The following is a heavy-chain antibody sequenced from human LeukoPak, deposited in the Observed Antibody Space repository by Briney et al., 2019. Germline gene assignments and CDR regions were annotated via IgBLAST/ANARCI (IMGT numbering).Heavy chain of an antibody. V-gene: IGHV4-39*01. CDR2: IYYSGST. CDR1: GDSISSRSFY. D-gene: IGHD6-19*01. Sequence: PSETLSLTCTVSGDSISSRSFYWGWIRQPPGKGLEWIGNIYYSGSTYYNPSLKSRVTISVDTSKNQFSLKLTSVTAADTAVYYCARPSSGWYAPFDYWGQGTLVTVSS. CDR3: ARPSSGWYAPFDY. J-gene: IGHJ4*02.